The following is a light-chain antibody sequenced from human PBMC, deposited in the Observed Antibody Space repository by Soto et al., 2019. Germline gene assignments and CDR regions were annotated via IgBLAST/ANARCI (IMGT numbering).Light chain of an antibody. CDR1: QGIRNY. CDR3: LQSNSYPWT. J-gene: IGKJ1*01. V-gene: IGKV1-17*03. CDR2: AAS. Sequence: QVSRSRWATSASIRDRVTITCRASQGIRNYLAWFQQKPGKVPKRLIYAASSLQSGVPSRFSGSGSGTEFTLTISSLQPEDSATYSCLQSNSYPWTFGQGTKVDIK.